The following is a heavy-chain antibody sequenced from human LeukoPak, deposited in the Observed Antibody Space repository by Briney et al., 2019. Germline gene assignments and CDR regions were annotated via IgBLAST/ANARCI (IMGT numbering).Heavy chain of an antibody. Sequence: GGSLRLSCAASGFTFSTCGMHWVRQAPGKGLEWVAFIRYHGSDKYYGDSVKGRFTISRDNSENMVYLQMNSLRAEDTAVYYCARDRYCTTTRCSDYWGQGTLVTVSS. D-gene: IGHD2-2*01. CDR2: IRYHGSDK. J-gene: IGHJ4*02. CDR3: ARDRYCTTTRCSDY. V-gene: IGHV3-30*02. CDR1: GFTFSTCG.